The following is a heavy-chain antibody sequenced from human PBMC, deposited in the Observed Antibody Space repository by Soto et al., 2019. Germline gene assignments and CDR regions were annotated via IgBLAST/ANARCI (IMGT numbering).Heavy chain of an antibody. CDR3: ARRLLDYGDYYYGMDV. J-gene: IGHJ6*02. CDR1: GFVFGDYA. D-gene: IGHD3-10*01. CDR2: IRNLAYGGTT. Sequence: GGSLRLSCTTSGFVFGDYAMTWVRQAPAKGLEWVGFIRNLAYGGTTDYAASVKGRFTISREESKSIVYLQMNSLKIEDTAVYYCARRLLDYGDYYYGMDVWGQGTTVTVSS. V-gene: IGHV3-49*04.